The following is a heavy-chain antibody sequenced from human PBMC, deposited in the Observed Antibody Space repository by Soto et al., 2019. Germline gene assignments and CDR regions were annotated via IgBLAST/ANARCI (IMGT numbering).Heavy chain of an antibody. D-gene: IGHD6-19*01. Sequence: SETLSLTCTVSGASISSYFWTWIRQPAGKGLDWIGRISTSGTTNYNPSIKSRVTMSVDTSKNHFSLNLSSVTAADTAVYYCAREAGPDRWFDPWGQGTLVTVYS. J-gene: IGHJ5*02. CDR1: GASISSYF. CDR2: ISTSGTT. CDR3: AREAGPDRWFDP. V-gene: IGHV4-4*07.